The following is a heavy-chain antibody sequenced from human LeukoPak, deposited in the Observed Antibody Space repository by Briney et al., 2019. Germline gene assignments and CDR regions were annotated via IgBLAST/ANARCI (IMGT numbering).Heavy chain of an antibody. CDR3: AEGSPAPIGG. Sequence: GGSLRLSCAVSGFAFSDYGMHWVRQAPGKGLEWVAVISYDGSNAYYADSVKGRFTISRDNSKNTLYLQMNSLRSEDTAVYYCAEGSPAPIGGWGQGTLVTVSS. J-gene: IGHJ4*02. V-gene: IGHV3-30*03. D-gene: IGHD1-26*01. CDR1: GFAFSDYG. CDR2: ISYDGSNA.